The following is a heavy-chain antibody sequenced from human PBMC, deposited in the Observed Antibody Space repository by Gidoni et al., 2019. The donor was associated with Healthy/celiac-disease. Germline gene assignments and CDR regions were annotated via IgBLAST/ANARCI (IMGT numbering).Heavy chain of an antibody. D-gene: IGHD6-19*01. CDR2: IKQDGSEK. CDR1: GFTFSSYW. V-gene: IGHV3-7*01. CDR3: ARGEEWLDEYYFDY. Sequence: EVQLVESGGGLVQPGGSLRLSCAASGFTFSSYWMGWVRQAPGKGLEWVANIKQDGSEKYYVDSVKGRFTISRDNAKNSLYLQMNSLRAEDTAVYYCARGEEWLDEYYFDYWGQGTLVTVSS. J-gene: IGHJ4*02.